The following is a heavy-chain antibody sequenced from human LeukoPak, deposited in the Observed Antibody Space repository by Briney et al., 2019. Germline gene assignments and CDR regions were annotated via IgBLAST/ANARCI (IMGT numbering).Heavy chain of an antibody. V-gene: IGHV3-64D*06. CDR2: IGTNGRRT. J-gene: IGHJ4*02. CDR1: GXTFSNYA. D-gene: IGHD5-12*01. CDR3: VKDRDSGYDSLNY. Sequence: QPGGSLRLSFSASGXTFSNYAMHWVRQAPGKGLEYVSAIGTNGRRTYYADSVKGRFTISRDNSKNTLYLQMSSLRPEDTAVYSCVKDRDSGYDSLNYWGQGTLVTVSS.